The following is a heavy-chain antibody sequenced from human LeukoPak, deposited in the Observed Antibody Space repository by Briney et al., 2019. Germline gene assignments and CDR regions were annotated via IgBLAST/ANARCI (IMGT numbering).Heavy chain of an antibody. J-gene: IGHJ4*02. CDR3: AREDRQSIAAAGPFDY. V-gene: IGHV3-7*01. Sequence: GGPLRLSCAASGFTFSNYWMTWVRQAPGKGLEWVANINQHGSDKYYVDSVKGRFTISRDNAKRSVYLQMSRLRADDTALYYCAREDRQSIAAAGPFDYWGQGILVTVSS. D-gene: IGHD6-13*01. CDR1: GFTFSNYW. CDR2: INQHGSDK.